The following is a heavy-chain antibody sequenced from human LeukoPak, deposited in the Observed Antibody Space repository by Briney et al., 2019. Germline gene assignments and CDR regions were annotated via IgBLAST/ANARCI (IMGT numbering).Heavy chain of an antibody. Sequence: PGGSLRLSCAASGFTFSDYYMSWIRQAPGKGLEWASYISSSGSTIYYADSVKGRFTISRDNAKNSLYLQTNSLRAEDTAVYYCAREPRVGTAYYYYYMDVWGKGTTVTVSS. J-gene: IGHJ6*03. D-gene: IGHD2-21*02. CDR3: AREPRVGTAYYYYYMDV. CDR1: GFTFSDYY. CDR2: ISSSGSTI. V-gene: IGHV3-11*04.